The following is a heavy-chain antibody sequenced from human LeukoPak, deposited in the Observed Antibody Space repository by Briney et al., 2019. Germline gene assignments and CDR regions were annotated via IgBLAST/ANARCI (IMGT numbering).Heavy chain of an antibody. Sequence: NPSETLSLTCTVSGGSISSSSYYWGWIRHSPGKGLEWIGNIYYSGSTYYNPSLKSRVTISADTSKNQFSLKLSSVTAADTAVYYCARAFKSDSSGWYLLNWFDPWGQGTLVTVSS. D-gene: IGHD6-19*01. J-gene: IGHJ5*02. CDR3: ARAFKSDSSGWYLLNWFDP. CDR1: GGSISSSSYY. CDR2: IYYSGST. V-gene: IGHV4-39*01.